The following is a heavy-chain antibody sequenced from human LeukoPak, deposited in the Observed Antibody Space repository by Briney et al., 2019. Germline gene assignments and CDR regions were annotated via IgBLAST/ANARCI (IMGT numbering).Heavy chain of an antibody. Sequence: SETLSLTCTVSGGSISSYYWNWIRQSPGKGLEWIGNIYYSGSTNYNPSLKSRVTISVDTSKNQFSLKLSSVTAADTAVYYCARGIDYYDSSGSPALFDYWGQGTLVTVSS. V-gene: IGHV4-59*08. CDR3: ARGIDYYDSSGSPALFDY. J-gene: IGHJ4*02. D-gene: IGHD3-22*01. CDR1: GGSISSYY. CDR2: IYYSGST.